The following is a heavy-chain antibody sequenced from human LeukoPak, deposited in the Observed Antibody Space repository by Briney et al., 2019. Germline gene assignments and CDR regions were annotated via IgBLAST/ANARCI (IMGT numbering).Heavy chain of an antibody. D-gene: IGHD2-15*01. Sequence: GSLRLSCAASGFTLSSYAMSWVRQAPGKGLEWVSAISDTGNTYHADSVKGRFTISRDSSKNTLFLQMNRLRPEDAAVYYCAKAPVTTCRGAFCYPFDYWGLGTLVTVSS. CDR2: ISDTGNT. CDR1: GFTLSSYA. CDR3: AKAPVTTCRGAFCYPFDY. V-gene: IGHV3-23*01. J-gene: IGHJ4*02.